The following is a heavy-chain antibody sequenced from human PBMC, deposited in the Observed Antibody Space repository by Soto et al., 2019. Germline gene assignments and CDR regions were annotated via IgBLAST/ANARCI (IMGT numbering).Heavy chain of an antibody. Sequence: SETLSLTCTVSGASISRYHWSWIRQTPGKGLEWIGYIYYSGSANYNPSLKSRVTFSVDTSKNQVSLKLSSVTAADTAVYYCASSGYDSPADAFDIWGQGTMVTVSS. CDR2: IYYSGSA. CDR3: ASSGYDSPADAFDI. CDR1: GASISRYH. J-gene: IGHJ3*02. D-gene: IGHD5-12*01. V-gene: IGHV4-59*01.